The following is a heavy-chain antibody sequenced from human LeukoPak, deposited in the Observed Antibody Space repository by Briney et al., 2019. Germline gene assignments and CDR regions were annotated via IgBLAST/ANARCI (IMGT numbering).Heavy chain of an antibody. CDR3: AREWAAAGTFDY. CDR1: GFTFSSYG. D-gene: IGHD6-13*01. J-gene: IGHJ4*02. V-gene: IGHV3-30*03. CDR2: ISYDGSNK. Sequence: GGSLRLSCAASGFTFSSYGMHWVRQAPGKGLEWVAVISYDGSNKYYVDSVKGRFTISRDNSKNTLYLQMNSLRAEDTAVYYCAREWAAAGTFDYWGQGTLVTVSS.